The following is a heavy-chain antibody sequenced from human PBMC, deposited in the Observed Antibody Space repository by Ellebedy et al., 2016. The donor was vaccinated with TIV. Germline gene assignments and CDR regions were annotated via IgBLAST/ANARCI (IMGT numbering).Heavy chain of an antibody. CDR3: GGGTSIRPNGWFDP. Sequence: GESLKISCAASGFNFNDYPIHWVRQASGKGLEWIWRIRDKSNSYATAYAASLKGKFTISRDDTKNTAFLQMNDQKTEDTGMYYCGGGTSIRPNGWFDPWGQGTLVTVSS. J-gene: IGHJ5*02. D-gene: IGHD3-3*02. V-gene: IGHV3-73*01. CDR1: GFNFNDYP. CDR2: IRDKSNSYAT.